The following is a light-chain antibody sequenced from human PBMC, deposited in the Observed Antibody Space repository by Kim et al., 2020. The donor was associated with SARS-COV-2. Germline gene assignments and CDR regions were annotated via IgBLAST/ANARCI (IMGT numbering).Light chain of an antibody. CDR3: TAWDDRLNGRV. CDR1: NSNIGTNG. Sequence: QSVLTQPPSVSGIPGRGVTMFCSGSNSNIGTNGVTWYQQFPGTAPKVLIYNNNQRPSGVPDRFSGSRAGTTASLDIIAFQPEDEADYYCTAWDDRLNGRVFGGGTQLTVL. V-gene: IGLV1-44*01. CDR2: NNN. J-gene: IGLJ3*02.